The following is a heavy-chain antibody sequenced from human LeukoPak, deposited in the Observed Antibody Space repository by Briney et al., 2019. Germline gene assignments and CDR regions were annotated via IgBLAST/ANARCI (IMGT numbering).Heavy chain of an antibody. CDR1: GFTFSSYS. CDR3: ARWVVAATPNTFDI. Sequence: GGSLRLSCAASGFTFSSYSMNWVRQAPGKGLEWVSSISGSSSYIYYAGSVKGRFTISRDNAKNSLYLQMNSLRAEDTAVYYCARWVVAATPNTFDIWGQGTMVTVSS. J-gene: IGHJ3*02. CDR2: ISGSSSYI. D-gene: IGHD2-15*01. V-gene: IGHV3-21*01.